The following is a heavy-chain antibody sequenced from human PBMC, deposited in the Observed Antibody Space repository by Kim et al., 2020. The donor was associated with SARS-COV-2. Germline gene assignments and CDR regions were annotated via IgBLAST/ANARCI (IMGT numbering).Heavy chain of an antibody. D-gene: IGHD3-22*01. J-gene: IGHJ4*02. V-gene: IGHV3-30*04. CDR3: ARSRYYDSSGYGY. CDR1: GFTFSSYA. Sequence: GGSLRLSCAASGFTFSSYAMHWVRQAPGKGLEWVAVISYDGSNKYYADSVKGRFTISRDNSKNTLYLQMNSLRAEDTAVYYCARSRYYDSSGYGYWGQGT. CDR2: ISYDGSNK.